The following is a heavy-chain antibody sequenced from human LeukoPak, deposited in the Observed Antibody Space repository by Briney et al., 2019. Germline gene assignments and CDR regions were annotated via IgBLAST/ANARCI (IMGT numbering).Heavy chain of an antibody. CDR2: ISYDGSNK. D-gene: IGHD2-2*01. V-gene: IGHV3-30*18. CDR1: GFTFSSYG. J-gene: IGHJ6*04. CDR3: AKDPRYCSSTSCYYYGMDV. Sequence: GRSLRLSCAAYGFTFSSYGMHWVRQAPGKGLEWVAVISYDGSNKYYADSVKGRFTISRDNSKNTLYLQMNSLRAEDTAVYYCAKDPRYCSSTSCYYYGMDVWGKGTTVTVSS.